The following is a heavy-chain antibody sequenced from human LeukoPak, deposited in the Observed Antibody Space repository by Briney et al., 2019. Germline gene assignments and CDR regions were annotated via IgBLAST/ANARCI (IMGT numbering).Heavy chain of an antibody. J-gene: IGHJ6*02. D-gene: IGHD3-10*01. Sequence: PGGSLRLSCAASGFTFSSYWMSWVRQAPGKGLEWVANIKQDGSEKYYVDSVKGRFTISRDNAKNSLYLQMNSLRAEDTAVYYCARVDLTYGSVPYMDVWGQGTTVTVSS. CDR3: ARVDLTYGSVPYMDV. CDR1: GFTFSSYW. V-gene: IGHV3-7*01. CDR2: IKQDGSEK.